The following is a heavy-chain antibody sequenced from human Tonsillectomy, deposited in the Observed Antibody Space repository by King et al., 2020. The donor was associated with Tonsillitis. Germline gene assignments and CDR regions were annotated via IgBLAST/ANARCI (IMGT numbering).Heavy chain of an antibody. CDR3: AKDYSDDSWWYFDL. CDR1: GFSFRTYG. V-gene: IGHV3-30*18. Sequence: VQLVESGGGVVQPGRSLRLSCAASGFSFRTYGIHWVRQAPGQGLDWVAVISDDERKKYYADSVKGRFTISRDNSKNTLYLQMNSLRGEDTAVYYCAKDYSDDSWWYFDLWGRGTLVTVSS. D-gene: IGHD3-3*01. J-gene: IGHJ2*01. CDR2: ISDDERKK.